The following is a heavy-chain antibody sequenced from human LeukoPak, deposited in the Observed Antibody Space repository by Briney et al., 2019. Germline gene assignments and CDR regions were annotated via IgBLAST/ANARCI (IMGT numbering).Heavy chain of an antibody. D-gene: IGHD5-18*01. CDR2: INPSGGCT. Sequence: ASVTVSCKASGYTFTNYYMHWVRQAPGQGLEGMGIINPSGGCTSYSQKFQGRRTMTRDPSPTTVYMELSSLRSEDTAMYYCAREIGPRQLHLWGSAFDYWGQGTLVTVSS. V-gene: IGHV1-46*01. CDR1: GYTFTNYY. J-gene: IGHJ4*02. CDR3: AREIGPRQLHLWGSAFDY.